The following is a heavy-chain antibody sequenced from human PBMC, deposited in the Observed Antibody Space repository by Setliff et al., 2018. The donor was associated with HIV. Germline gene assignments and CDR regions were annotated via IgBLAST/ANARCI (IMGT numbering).Heavy chain of an antibody. CDR1: NDSINYQY. V-gene: IGHV4-59*11. Sequence: PSETLSLTCTVSNDSINYQYWAWIRQPPGKGLEWIGSIYYSGNTNYNPSLKSRVTISIDTSKSQFSLKLTSVSAADTAMYYCARGRRRSSAPYYFDYWGQGTLVTVCS. J-gene: IGHJ4*02. CDR3: ARGRRRSSAPYYFDY. CDR2: IYYSGNT.